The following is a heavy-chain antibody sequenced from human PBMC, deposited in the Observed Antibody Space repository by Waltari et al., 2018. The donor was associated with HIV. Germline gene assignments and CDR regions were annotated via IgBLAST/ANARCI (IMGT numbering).Heavy chain of an antibody. V-gene: IGHV4-4*07. CDR2: IYTSGRT. CDR1: GGPIRGYY. D-gene: IGHD1-26*01. CDR3: ATTYSGSYFAY. Sequence: QVQLQESGPGLVKPAETLSLTCTVSGGPIRGYYWSWILQPAGKGLEWIGRIYTSGRTNYNPSLKSRVTMSVDTSKNQFSLKLSSVTAADTAVYYCATTYSGSYFAYWGQGTLVTVSS. J-gene: IGHJ4*02.